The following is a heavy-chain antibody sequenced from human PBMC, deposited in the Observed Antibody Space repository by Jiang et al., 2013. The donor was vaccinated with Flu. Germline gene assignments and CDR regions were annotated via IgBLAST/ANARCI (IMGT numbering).Heavy chain of an antibody. D-gene: IGHD5-24*01. Sequence: SGAEVKKPGASVKVSCKASGYTFTSYGISWVRQAPGQGLEWMGWISAYNGNTNYAQKLQGRVTMTTDTSTSTAYMELRSLRSDDTAVYYCARDQEGYNSYAYYYGMDVWGQGTTVTVSS. V-gene: IGHV1-18*01. CDR3: ARDQEGYNSYAYYYGMDV. J-gene: IGHJ6*02. CDR1: GYTFTSYG. CDR2: ISAYNGNT.